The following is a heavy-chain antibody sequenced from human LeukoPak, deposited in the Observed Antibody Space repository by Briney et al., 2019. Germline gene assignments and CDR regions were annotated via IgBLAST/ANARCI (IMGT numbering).Heavy chain of an antibody. CDR3: SRDVFSLGDS. J-gene: IGHJ4*02. Sequence: SGGSLRLSCAASGFTFSSYGMHWVRQTPGKGLVWVSHINHDGSLTNYADFVKGRFTISRDFAKSTLYLQMTRLGAEDTAVYYCSRDVFSLGDSWGQGTLVTVSS. V-gene: IGHV3-74*01. CDR2: INHDGSLT. D-gene: IGHD2/OR15-2a*01. CDR1: GFTFSSYG.